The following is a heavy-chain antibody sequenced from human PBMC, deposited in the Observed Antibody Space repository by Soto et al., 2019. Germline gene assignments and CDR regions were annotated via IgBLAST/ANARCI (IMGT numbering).Heavy chain of an antibody. CDR1: GYTFTSYG. V-gene: IGHV1-18*01. CDR2: ISAYSGNT. Sequence: ASVKVSCKASGYTFTSYGISWVRQAPGQGLEWMGWISAYSGNTNYAQKLQGRVTMTTDTSTSTAYMELRSLRSDDTAVYYCARGAVSVAGTFWFDPWGQGTLVTVSS. CDR3: ARGAVSVAGTFWFDP. D-gene: IGHD6-19*01. J-gene: IGHJ5*02.